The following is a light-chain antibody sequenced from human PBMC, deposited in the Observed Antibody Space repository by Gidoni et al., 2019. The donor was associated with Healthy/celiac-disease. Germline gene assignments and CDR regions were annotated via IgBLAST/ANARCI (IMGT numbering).Light chain of an antibody. CDR2: DAS. Sequence: ELVLTQSPATLSLSPGERATLSCRSSQSVSSYLAWYQQKHGHAPRLLIYDASIRATCIPARFSGSGSGTDFTLTISSLEPEDFAVYYCQQRSNWSWTFGQGTKVEIK. J-gene: IGKJ1*01. V-gene: IGKV3-11*01. CDR3: QQRSNWSWT. CDR1: QSVSSY.